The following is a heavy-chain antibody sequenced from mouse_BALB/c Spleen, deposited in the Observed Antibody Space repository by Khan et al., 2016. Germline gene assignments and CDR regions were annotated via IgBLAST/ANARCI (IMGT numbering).Heavy chain of an antibody. CDR2: IRCYNGAT. Sequence: LVKTGASVKISCKASGYSFTGYYMHWVRQSHGKSLEWIGYIRCYNGATKYNQKFKDKATFTVDTSSNTAYMQFNSLTSEDSAVYYCARPHFGFDEGYYFDYWGQGTTLTDSS. V-gene: IGHV1S34*01. J-gene: IGHJ2*01. CDR1: GYSFTGYY. CDR3: ARPHFGFDEGYYFDY.